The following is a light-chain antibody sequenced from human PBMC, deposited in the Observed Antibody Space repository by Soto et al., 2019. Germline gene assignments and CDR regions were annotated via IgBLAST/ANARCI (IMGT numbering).Light chain of an antibody. Sequence: QSVLTQPPSVSGAPGQRVTISCTGTSSNFGAGYDVHWYRQLPGTAPKLLIHGNTNRPSGVPDRFSGSKSGTSASLAITGLQAEDEAIYYCQSYDGSLFHSIFGAGTKLNVL. V-gene: IGLV1-40*01. J-gene: IGLJ2*01. CDR1: SSNFGAGYD. CDR2: GNT. CDR3: QSYDGSLFHSI.